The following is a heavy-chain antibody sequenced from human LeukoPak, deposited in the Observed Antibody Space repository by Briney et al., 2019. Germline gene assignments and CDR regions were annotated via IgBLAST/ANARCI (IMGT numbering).Heavy chain of an antibody. CDR2: INHSGST. Sequence: SETLSLTCAVYGGSFSGYYWSWIRQPPGKGLEWIGEINHSGSTNYNPSLKSRVTISVDTSKNQCSLKLSSVTAAETAVYYCARKVQVTTNYGMDVWGQGTTVTVSS. D-gene: IGHD4-17*01. CDR3: ARKVQVTTNYGMDV. CDR1: GGSFSGYY. V-gene: IGHV4-34*01. J-gene: IGHJ6*02.